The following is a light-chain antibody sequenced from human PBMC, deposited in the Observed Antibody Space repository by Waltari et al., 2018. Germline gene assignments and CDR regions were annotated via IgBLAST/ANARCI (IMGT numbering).Light chain of an antibody. CDR3: YSYAGSSSFV. V-gene: IGLV2-11*02. Sequence: QSALTQPRSVSGSPGQSVTISCTGTISDVGGHNYVPRSQQHPGKAPKLMIYDVNKRPSGVPDRFSGSKSGNTASLTISGLQGEDEADYYCYSYAGSSSFVFGTGTEIIVL. CDR2: DVN. J-gene: IGLJ1*01. CDR1: ISDVGGHNY.